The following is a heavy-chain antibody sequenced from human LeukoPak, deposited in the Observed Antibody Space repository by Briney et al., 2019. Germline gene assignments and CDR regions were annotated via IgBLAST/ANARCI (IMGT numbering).Heavy chain of an antibody. CDR3: ASGVVIPNTAFDI. D-gene: IGHD4-23*01. Sequence: SVKVSCKASGDTFSSYTISWVRQAPGQGLEWMGRIIPILGIANYAQKFQGRVTITADKSTSTAYMELSSLRSEDTAVYYCASGVVIPNTAFDIWGQGTMVTVSS. J-gene: IGHJ3*02. V-gene: IGHV1-69*02. CDR2: IIPILGIA. CDR1: GDTFSSYT.